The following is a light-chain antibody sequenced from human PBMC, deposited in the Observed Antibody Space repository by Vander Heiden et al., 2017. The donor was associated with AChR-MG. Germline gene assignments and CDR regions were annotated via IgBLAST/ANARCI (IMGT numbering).Light chain of an antibody. CDR2: WAS. CDR1: QSVLYSSNNKNY. Sequence: DIVMTQSPDSLAGSLGERATINCKSSQSVLYSSNNKNYLAWYQQKPGQPPKLLIYWASTRQPGVPDRFSGSGSGTDFTLTISSLRAEDVAVYYCQQFYSTPLTFGGGTKVEIK. V-gene: IGKV4-1*01. J-gene: IGKJ4*01. CDR3: QQFYSTPLT.